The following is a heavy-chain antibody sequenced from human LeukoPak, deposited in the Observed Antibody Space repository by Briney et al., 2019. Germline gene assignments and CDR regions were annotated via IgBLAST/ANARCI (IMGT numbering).Heavy chain of an antibody. CDR1: GGSISSSGYY. D-gene: IGHD3-22*01. CDR2: IYYSGST. J-gene: IGHJ4*02. CDR3: ARDYYDSSPLEYFDY. V-gene: IGHV4-39*02. Sequence: SETLSLTCTVSGGSISSSGYYWGWIRQPPGKGLEWIGSIYYSGSTFYNPSLKSRVTISVDTSKNQFSLRLTSVTAADTAVYYCARDYYDSSPLEYFDYWGQGTLVTVSS.